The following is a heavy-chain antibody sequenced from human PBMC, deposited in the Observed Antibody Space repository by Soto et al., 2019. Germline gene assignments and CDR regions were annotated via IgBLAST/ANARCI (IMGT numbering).Heavy chain of an antibody. CDR3: TTDSHSYRESRLGYGDLDY. D-gene: IGHD4-17*01. Sequence: PGGSLRLSCAASGFTFGNAWMSWVRQAPGKGLEWVGRIKGKTDGGTTDYAAPVKGRFTISRDDSKNTLYLQMNSLKTEDTAVYYCTTDSHSYRESRLGYGDLDYWGQGTLVTVSS. CDR1: GFTFGNAW. J-gene: IGHJ4*02. CDR2: IKGKTDGGTT. V-gene: IGHV3-15*01.